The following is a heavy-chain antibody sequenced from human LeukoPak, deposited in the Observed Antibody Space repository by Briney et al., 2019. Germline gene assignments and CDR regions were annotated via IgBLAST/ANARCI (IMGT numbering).Heavy chain of an antibody. Sequence: PGGSLRLSCAASGFTFSSNSMNWVRKAPGKGLELVSSISSSSSYIYYADSVKGRFTISRDNAKNSLYLQMNSLRAEDTAVYYCARGSISGYIIPDFDYGRQGTLDTVSS. J-gene: IGHJ4*02. CDR3: ARGSISGYIIPDFDY. CDR2: ISSSSSYI. V-gene: IGHV3-21*01. CDR1: GFTFSSNS. D-gene: IGHD5-12*01.